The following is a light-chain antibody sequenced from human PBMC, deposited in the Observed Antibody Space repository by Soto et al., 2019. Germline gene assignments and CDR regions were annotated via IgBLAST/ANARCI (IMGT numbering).Light chain of an antibody. Sequence: IVVTQSPSTLSLSPGERATLSCGASQSISSGHLAWYQQTPGLAPRLLIYDASTRATGIPDRFSGSGSGTDFTLTISRLEPEDFAVYYCQQYGSSPLTFGGGTKVDI. V-gene: IGKV3D-20*01. CDR2: DAS. CDR1: QSISSGH. J-gene: IGKJ4*01. CDR3: QQYGSSPLT.